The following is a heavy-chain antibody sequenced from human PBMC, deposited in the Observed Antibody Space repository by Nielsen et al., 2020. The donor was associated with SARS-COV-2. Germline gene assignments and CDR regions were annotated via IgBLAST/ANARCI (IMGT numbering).Heavy chain of an antibody. D-gene: IGHD1-26*01. CDR1: GFTFSSYA. J-gene: IGHJ4*02. CDR2: ISGSGDST. CDR3: ARTPGAYFDY. Sequence: GESLKISCAASGFTFSSYAMSWVRQAPGKGLEWVSAISGSGDSTYYTDSVKGRFTISRDNSKNTLYLQMNSLRAEDTAVYYCARTPGAYFDYWGQGTLVTVSS. V-gene: IGHV3-23*01.